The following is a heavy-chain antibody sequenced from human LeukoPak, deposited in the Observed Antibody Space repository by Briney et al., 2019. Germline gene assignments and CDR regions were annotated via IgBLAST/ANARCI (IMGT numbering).Heavy chain of an antibody. V-gene: IGHV4-34*01. CDR3: ARHIAVAGIGYFDY. Sequence: SETLSLTCAVYGGSFSGYYWSWIRQPPGKGLEWIGEINHSGSTNYNPSLKSRVTISVDTSKNQFSLKLSSVTAADTAVYYCARHIAVAGIGYFDYWGQGTLVTVSS. CDR1: GGSFSGYY. CDR2: INHSGST. D-gene: IGHD6-19*01. J-gene: IGHJ4*02.